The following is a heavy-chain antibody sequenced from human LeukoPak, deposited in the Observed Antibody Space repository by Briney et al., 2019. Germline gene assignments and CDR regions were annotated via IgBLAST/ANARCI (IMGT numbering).Heavy chain of an antibody. D-gene: IGHD3-22*01. J-gene: IGHJ4*02. V-gene: IGHV1-69*05. CDR2: IIPIFGTT. CDR1: GDTFSSYA. Sequence: SVKVSCKASGDTFSSYAISWVRQAPGQGLEWMGGIIPIFGTTNYAQKFQGRVTITTGESTNTAYMELSSLRSEDTAVYYCAGTDRRYFDYWGQGTLVTVSS. CDR3: AGTDRRYFDY.